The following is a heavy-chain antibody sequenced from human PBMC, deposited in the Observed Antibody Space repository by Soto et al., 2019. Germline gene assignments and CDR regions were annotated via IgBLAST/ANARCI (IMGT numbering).Heavy chain of an antibody. CDR1: SASMSGYY. CDR2: IYYRGSTRNT. Sequence: SETLSLTCTVSSASMSGYYWNWVRQPPGKGLEWIGYIYYRGSTRNTIYTPSLRSRVTLSLDTSKNQFSLRLSSVTTADTAVYYCAREVGASPDYFDFWVQGTLVP. D-gene: IGHD1-26*01. CDR3: AREVGASPDYFDF. V-gene: IGHV4-59*01. J-gene: IGHJ4*02.